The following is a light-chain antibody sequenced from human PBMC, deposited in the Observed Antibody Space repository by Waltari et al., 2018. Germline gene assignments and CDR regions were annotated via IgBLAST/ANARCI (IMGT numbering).Light chain of an antibody. Sequence: EIVSTQSPGTLSLSQGERATLSSRASQSVSRSLAWHQQKPGQAPRLLIYGAASRATGVPDRFSGSGSGTDFSLTISRLEPEDFAVYYCQHYVRLPVSFGQGTKVEIK. CDR2: GAA. CDR1: QSVSRS. V-gene: IGKV3-20*01. CDR3: QHYVRLPVS. J-gene: IGKJ1*01.